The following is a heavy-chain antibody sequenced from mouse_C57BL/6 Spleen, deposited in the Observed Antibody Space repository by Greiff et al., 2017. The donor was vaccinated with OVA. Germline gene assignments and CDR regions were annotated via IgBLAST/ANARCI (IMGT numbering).Heavy chain of an antibody. CDR3: ARFDYDWYFDV. V-gene: IGHV1-76*01. D-gene: IGHD2-4*01. Sequence: QVHVKQSGAELVRPGASVKLSCKASGYTFTDYYINWVKQRPGQGLEWIARIYPGSGNTYYNEKFKGKATLTAEKSSSTAYMQLSSLTSEDSAVYFCARFDYDWYFDVWGTGTTVTVSS. CDR2: IYPGSGNT. CDR1: GYTFTDYY. J-gene: IGHJ1*03.